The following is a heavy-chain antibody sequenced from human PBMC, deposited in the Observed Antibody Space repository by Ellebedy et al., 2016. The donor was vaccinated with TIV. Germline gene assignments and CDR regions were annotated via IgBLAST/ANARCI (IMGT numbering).Heavy chain of an antibody. CDR1: GGSFSSSA. D-gene: IGHD3-10*01. Sequence: AASVKVSCKASGGSFSSSAFSWVRQAPGQGLEWMGGIIPLFGTPNYAQKFQDRVTITADVLTNTAYLEMSSLRSEDTAIYYCARDPGPRGINEYYHYYAMDVWGQGTTVTVSS. CDR2: IIPLFGTP. J-gene: IGHJ6*02. CDR3: ARDPGPRGINEYYHYYAMDV. V-gene: IGHV1-69*13.